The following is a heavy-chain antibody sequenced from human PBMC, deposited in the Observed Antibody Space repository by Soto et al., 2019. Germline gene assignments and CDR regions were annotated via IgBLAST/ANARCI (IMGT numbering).Heavy chain of an antibody. CDR1: GYSFTSYW. Sequence: EVQLVQSGAEVKKPGESLRISCKGSGYSFTSYWISWVRQMPGKGLEWMGRLDPSDSYTSYSPSFQGHVTISADKSISTAYLQWSSLKASDTAMYYCARQTQWLSHFDYWGQGTLVTVSS. CDR3: ARQTQWLSHFDY. CDR2: LDPSDSYT. D-gene: IGHD3-22*01. V-gene: IGHV5-10-1*01. J-gene: IGHJ4*02.